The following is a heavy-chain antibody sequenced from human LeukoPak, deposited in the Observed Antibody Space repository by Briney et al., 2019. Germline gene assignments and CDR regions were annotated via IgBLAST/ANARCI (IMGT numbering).Heavy chain of an antibody. V-gene: IGHV4-34*01. J-gene: IGHJ3*02. D-gene: IGHD1-1*01. CDR2: INHSGST. Sequence: SETLSLTCAVYGGSFSGYYWSWIRQPPGKGMEWIGEINHSGSTNYNPSLKSRVTISVDTSKNQFSLKLSSVTAADTAVYYCARERGNAYTSDAIDIWGQGTMVTVSS. CDR3: ARERGNAYTSDAIDI. CDR1: GGSFSGYY.